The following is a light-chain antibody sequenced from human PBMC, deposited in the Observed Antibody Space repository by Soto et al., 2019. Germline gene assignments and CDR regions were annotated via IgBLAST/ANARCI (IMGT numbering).Light chain of an antibody. CDR2: KVS. J-gene: IGKJ5*01. CDR3: MQGTHWPIT. CDR1: QSLVHSDGIAY. V-gene: IGKV2-30*02. Sequence: DVVMTQSPLSLPVTLVQPASISCRSNQSLVHSDGIAYFSWFRQRPGRSPRRLIYKVSNRDSGVPARFSGSGSGTDFALKISRVEAEDVGVYYCMQGTHWPITFGQGTRLEI.